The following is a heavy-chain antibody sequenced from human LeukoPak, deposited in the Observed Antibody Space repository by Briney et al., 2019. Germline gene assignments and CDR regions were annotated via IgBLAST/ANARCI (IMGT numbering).Heavy chain of an antibody. V-gene: IGHV3-30*02. CDR2: IRYDGSNK. Sequence: PGGSLRLSCAASGFTFSSYGMHRVRQAPGKGLEWVAFIRYDGSNKYYADSVKGRFTISRDNSKNTLYLQMNSLRAEDSAVYYCAKDDGNYDDYWGQGALVTVSS. CDR1: GFTFSSYG. J-gene: IGHJ4*02. CDR3: AKDDGNYDDY.